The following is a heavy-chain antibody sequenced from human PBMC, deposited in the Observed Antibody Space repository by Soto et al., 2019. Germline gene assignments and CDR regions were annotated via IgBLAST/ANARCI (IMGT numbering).Heavy chain of an antibody. CDR2: IVVGSGNT. D-gene: IGHD3-10*01. J-gene: IGHJ4*02. CDR1: GFTFTSPG. V-gene: IGHV1-58*02. CDR3: ARDMGFGLSDY. Sequence: GXSVKVSFTASGFTFTSPGMQLVRHARGQRLEWIGWIVVGSGNTNCAQKFQERVTITRDMSTSTAYMELSSLRCDDTAVYYCARDMGFGLSDYWGQGTLVTVSS.